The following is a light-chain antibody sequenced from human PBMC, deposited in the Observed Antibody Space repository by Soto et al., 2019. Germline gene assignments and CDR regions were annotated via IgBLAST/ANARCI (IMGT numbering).Light chain of an antibody. V-gene: IGLV1-44*01. J-gene: IGLJ3*02. CDR3: AAWDDSLNGHWV. CDR2: SDN. Sequence: QAVLTQPPSASGTPGQRVTISCSGSSSNIGSNTVNWYQQLPGTAPNLLIFSDNQRPSGVPDRFSGSKSGTSASLAISGLQSDDEAEYYCAAWDDSLNGHWVFGGGTKLTVL. CDR1: SSNIGSNT.